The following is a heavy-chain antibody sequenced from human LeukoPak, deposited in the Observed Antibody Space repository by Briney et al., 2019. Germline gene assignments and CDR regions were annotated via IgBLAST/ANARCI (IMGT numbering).Heavy chain of an antibody. Sequence: GGSLRLSCVASGFTFSSHAMSWVRHAPGKGLEWVSAISASGDNTYYADSVKGRFTISRDNSKNTLYLQMNSLRAEETAAYYWAKVPLGIGPAFDIGGKGTMSASLQ. CDR1: GFTFSSHA. CDR3: AKVPLGIGPAFDI. J-gene: IGHJ3*02. CDR2: ISASGDNT. D-gene: IGHD7-27*01. V-gene: IGHV3-23*01.